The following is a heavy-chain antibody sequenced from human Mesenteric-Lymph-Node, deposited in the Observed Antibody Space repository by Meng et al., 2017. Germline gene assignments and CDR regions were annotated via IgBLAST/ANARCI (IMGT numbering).Heavy chain of an antibody. CDR2: ISSSGSTI. Sequence: GESLKISCAASGFTFSSYSMNWVRQAPGKGLEWVSYISSSGSTIYYADSVKGRFTISRDNAKNSLYLQMNSLRAEDTAVYYCARDMYYDILTGYLDAFDIWGQGTMVTVSS. D-gene: IGHD3-9*01. V-gene: IGHV3-48*04. J-gene: IGHJ3*02. CDR3: ARDMYYDILTGYLDAFDI. CDR1: GFTFSSYS.